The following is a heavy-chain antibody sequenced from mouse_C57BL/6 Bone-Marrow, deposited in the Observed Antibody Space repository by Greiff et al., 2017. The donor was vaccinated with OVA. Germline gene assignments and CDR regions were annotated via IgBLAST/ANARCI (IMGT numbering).Heavy chain of an antibody. D-gene: IGHD1-1*01. CDR2: ISSGSSTI. J-gene: IGHJ2*01. CDR1: GFTFSDYG. CDR3: ARYYYGSSYDYFDY. Sequence: EVKLVESGGGLVKPGGSLKLSCAASGFTFSDYGMHWVRQAPEKGLEWVAYISSGSSTIYYADTVKGRFTISRDNAKNTLFLQMTSLRSEDTAMYFCARYYYGSSYDYFDYWGQGTTLTVAS. V-gene: IGHV5-17*01.